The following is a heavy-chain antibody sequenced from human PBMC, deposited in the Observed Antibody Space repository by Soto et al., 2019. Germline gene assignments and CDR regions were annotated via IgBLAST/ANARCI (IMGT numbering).Heavy chain of an antibody. CDR1: GGSISSYY. CDR2: IYYSGST. V-gene: IGHV4-59*01. CDR3: ARGTGDFWSGYYSRWFAF. J-gene: IGHJ5*01. D-gene: IGHD3-3*01. Sequence: SETLSLTCTVSGGSISSYYWSWSRQPPGKGLEWIGYIYYSGSTNYNPSLKSRVTISVDTSKNQFSLKLSSVTAADTAVYYCARGTGDFWSGYYSRWFAFRGQGTMVSVSS.